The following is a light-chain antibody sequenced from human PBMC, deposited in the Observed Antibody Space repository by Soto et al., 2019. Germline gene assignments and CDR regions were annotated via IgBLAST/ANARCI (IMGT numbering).Light chain of an antibody. CDR2: GAS. Sequence: EILMTQSPSTLSVSPGESATLSCRASQTIYNYLAWYQQKPGQAPRLLIYGASTRATGIPARFSGSGFGTEFSLSINSLQSEDFAVYYCQQYYYWPRTFGQGTKVEIE. J-gene: IGKJ1*01. CDR1: QTIYNY. V-gene: IGKV3-15*01. CDR3: QQYYYWPRT.